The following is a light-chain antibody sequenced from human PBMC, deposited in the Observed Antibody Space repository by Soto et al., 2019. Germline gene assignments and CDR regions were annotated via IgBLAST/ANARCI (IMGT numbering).Light chain of an antibody. CDR2: DTS. CDR1: QGIGDT. Sequence: EIVLMQSPATLTDPLGQGHRLSHRASQGIGDTLAWYQHKPGQTPRLLIYDTSTRATGVPARFSGSRSGAEFTLTISSLQSEDFAVYYCQPYNTWPLTFGGGTKVDIK. V-gene: IGKV3-15*01. CDR3: QPYNTWPLT. J-gene: IGKJ4*01.